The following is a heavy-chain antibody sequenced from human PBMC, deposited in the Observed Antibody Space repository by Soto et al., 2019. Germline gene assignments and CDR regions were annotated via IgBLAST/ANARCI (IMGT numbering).Heavy chain of an antibody. CDR1: GFTFSSYW. V-gene: IGHV3-7*01. D-gene: IGHD1-1*01. CDR2: IKQDGSEK. CDR3: ARDNWNDFFAFDI. Sequence: GGSLRLSCAASGFTFSSYWMSWVRQAPGKGLEWVVNIKQDGSEKYYVDSVKGRFTISRDNAKNSLYLQMNSLRAEDTAVYYCARDNWNDFFAFDIWGQGTMVTVSS. J-gene: IGHJ3*02.